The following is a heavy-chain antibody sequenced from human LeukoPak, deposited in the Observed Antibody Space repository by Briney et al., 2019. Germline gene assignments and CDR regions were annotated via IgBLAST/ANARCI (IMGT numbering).Heavy chain of an antibody. CDR1: GGSFSGYY. J-gene: IGHJ5*02. Sequence: SETLSLTCAVYGGSFSGYYWSWIRQPPGKGLEWIGEINHSGSTNYNPSLKSRVTISVDTSKNQFSLKLSSVTAADTAVYYCARASGNDCGGSCFNWFDPWGQGTLVTVSS. V-gene: IGHV4-34*01. D-gene: IGHD2-15*01. CDR3: ARASGNDCGGSCFNWFDP. CDR2: INHSGST.